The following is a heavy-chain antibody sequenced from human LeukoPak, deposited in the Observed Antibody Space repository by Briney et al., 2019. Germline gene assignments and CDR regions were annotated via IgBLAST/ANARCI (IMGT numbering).Heavy chain of an antibody. J-gene: IGHJ6*02. D-gene: IGHD4-17*01. V-gene: IGHV4-34*01. CDR2: INHSGST. Sequence: PSETLSLTCAVHGGSFSGYYWSWIRQPPGKGLEWFGEINHSGSTNYNPSLKSRVTISVDTSKNQFSLKLSSVTAADTAVYYCARHQTTVTSHGMDVWGQGTTVTVSS. CDR1: GGSFSGYY. CDR3: ARHQTTVTSHGMDV.